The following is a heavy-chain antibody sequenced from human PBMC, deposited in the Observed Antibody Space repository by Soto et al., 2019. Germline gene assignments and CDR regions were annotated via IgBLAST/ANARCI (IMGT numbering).Heavy chain of an antibody. J-gene: IGHJ6*02. CDR1: GYTFTSYY. V-gene: IGHV1-46*01. CDR2: INPSGGST. Sequence: GASVKVSCKASGYTFTSYYMHWVRQAPGQGLEWMGIINPSGGSTRYAQKFQGRVTMTRDTATSTVYMELSSLRSEDTAVYYCARDLASTVRGVITYYGMDVWGQGTTVTVSS. D-gene: IGHD3-10*01. CDR3: ARDLASTVRGVITYYGMDV.